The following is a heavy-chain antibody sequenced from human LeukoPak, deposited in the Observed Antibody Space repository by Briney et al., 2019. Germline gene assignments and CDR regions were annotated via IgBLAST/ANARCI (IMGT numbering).Heavy chain of an antibody. CDR1: GFTVSSNY. D-gene: IGHD2-21*01. V-gene: IGHV3-53*01. Sequence: PGGSLRLSCAASGFTVSSNYMSWVRQAPGKGLEWVSVIYSGGSTYYADSVKGRFTISRDNAKNSLYLQMNSLRAEDTAVYYCARVPGDCGGDCYSYYYYYMDVWGKGTTVTVSS. CDR3: ARVPGDCGGDCYSYYYYYMDV. CDR2: IYSGGST. J-gene: IGHJ6*03.